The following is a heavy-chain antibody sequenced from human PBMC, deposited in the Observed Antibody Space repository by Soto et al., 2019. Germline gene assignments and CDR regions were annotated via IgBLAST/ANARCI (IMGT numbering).Heavy chain of an antibody. CDR1: GGSISSYY. CDR3: AREVTAAPGNWIDP. CDR2: IYYSGST. D-gene: IGHD6-13*01. V-gene: IGHV4-59*01. J-gene: IGHJ5*02. Sequence: SETLSLTCTVSGGSISSYYWSWIRQPPGKGLEWIGYIYYSGSTNYNPSLKSRVTISVDTSKNQFSLKLSSVTAADTAVYYCAREVTAAPGNWIDPWGQGTLVTVSS.